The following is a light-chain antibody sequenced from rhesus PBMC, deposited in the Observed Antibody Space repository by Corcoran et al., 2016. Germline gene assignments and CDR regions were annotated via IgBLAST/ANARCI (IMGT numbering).Light chain of an antibody. Sequence: DIQMTQSPSSLSASVGDTVTITCRASQDISSWLAWYQQKPGKAPNLLIYGASSLQSGVPSRFSGSGSGTDFTLPISNLQSEDFVSYYCQQYNSRPFSFGGGTKVELK. CDR1: QDISSW. CDR3: QQYNSRPFS. J-gene: IGKJ4*01. CDR2: GAS. V-gene: IGKV1-22*01.